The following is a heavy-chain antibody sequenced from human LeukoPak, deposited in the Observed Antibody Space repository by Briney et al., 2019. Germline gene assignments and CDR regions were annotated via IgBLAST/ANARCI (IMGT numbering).Heavy chain of an antibody. Sequence: SETLSLTCTVSGGSISSYYWSWIRQPPGKGLEWIGYVYNSGSTDYNPSLKSRVTISVDTSKNQFSLKLSSVTAADTVVYYCARGTPTVQPDYWGQGTLVTVSS. CDR3: ARGTPTVQPDY. D-gene: IGHD1-1*01. J-gene: IGHJ4*02. CDR1: GGSISSYY. V-gene: IGHV4-59*01. CDR2: VYNSGST.